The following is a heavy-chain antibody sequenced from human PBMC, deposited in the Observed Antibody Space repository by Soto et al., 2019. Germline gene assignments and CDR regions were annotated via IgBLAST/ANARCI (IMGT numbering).Heavy chain of an antibody. Sequence: SETLSLTCTVSGGSISSGDYYWSWIRQPPGKGLEWIGYIYYSGSTYYNPSLKSRVTISVDTSKNQFSLKLSSVTAADTAVYYCARVPYYDILTGYYPVYFDYWGQGTLVTVSS. J-gene: IGHJ4*02. CDR2: IYYSGST. V-gene: IGHV4-30-4*01. CDR1: GGSISSGDYY. D-gene: IGHD3-9*01. CDR3: ARVPYYDILTGYYPVYFDY.